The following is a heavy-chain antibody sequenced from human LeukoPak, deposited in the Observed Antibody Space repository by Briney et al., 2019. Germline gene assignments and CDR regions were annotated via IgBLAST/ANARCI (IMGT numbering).Heavy chain of an antibody. V-gene: IGHV1-2*06. CDR3: AREHNYGDYVGRRRFDP. Sequence: ASVKVSCKASGYTFTGYYMHWVRQAPGQRLEWMGRINPNSGGTHYAQKFQGRVTMTRDTPISTAYMELSTLRSDDTAVYYCAREHNYGDYVGRRRFDPWGQGTLVTVSS. CDR2: INPNSGGT. D-gene: IGHD4-17*01. J-gene: IGHJ5*02. CDR1: GYTFTGYY.